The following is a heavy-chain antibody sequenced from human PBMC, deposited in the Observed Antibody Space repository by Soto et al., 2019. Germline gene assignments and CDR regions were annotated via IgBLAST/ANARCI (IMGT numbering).Heavy chain of an antibody. CDR2: IYYSGST. Sequence: SETLSLTCTVSGGSISSSSYYWGWIRQPPGKGLEWIGSIYYSGSTYYNPSLKSRVTISVDTSKNQFSLTLSSVTAADTAMYYCAGFSSGTYLFGLWGPGTLVTVSS. D-gene: IGHD1-26*01. V-gene: IGHV4-39*07. J-gene: IGHJ4*02. CDR3: AGFSSGTYLFGL. CDR1: GGSISSSSYY.